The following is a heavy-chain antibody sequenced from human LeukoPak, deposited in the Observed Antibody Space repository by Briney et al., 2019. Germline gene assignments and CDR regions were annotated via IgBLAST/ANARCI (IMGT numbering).Heavy chain of an antibody. CDR2: MNPNSGNT. D-gene: IGHD2-8*01. J-gene: IGHJ4*02. CDR3: ARGQYCTSFACPYYFDY. V-gene: IGHV1-8*01. Sequence: ASVKVSCKASGYTFTTYDINWVRQATGQGLEWMGWMNPNSGNTGYAQKFQGRVTMTRNTSTSTAYMELSSLRPEDTAVYYCARGQYCTSFACPYYFDYWGQGTLVTVSP. CDR1: GYTFTTYD.